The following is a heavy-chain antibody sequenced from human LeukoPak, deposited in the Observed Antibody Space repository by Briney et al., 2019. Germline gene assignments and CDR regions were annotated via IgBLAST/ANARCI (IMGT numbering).Heavy chain of an antibody. D-gene: IGHD1-26*01. V-gene: IGHV4-59*01. CDR1: GDSISSYY. CDR3: ARGGSGSYYRRGAFDI. J-gene: IGHJ3*02. Sequence: SETLSLTCTVSGDSISSYYWSWIRQPPGKGLEWIGYIYYSGSTNYNPSLKSRVTISVDTSKNQFSLKLSSVTAADTAVYYCARGGSGSYYRRGAFDIWGQGTMVTVSS. CDR2: IYYSGST.